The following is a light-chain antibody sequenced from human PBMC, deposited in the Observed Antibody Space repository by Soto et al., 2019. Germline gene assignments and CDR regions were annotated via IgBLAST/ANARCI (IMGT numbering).Light chain of an antibody. CDR3: QQSYGTPIT. Sequence: DIQMTQSPSSLSASVGDRVTITCRASQSISRYLNWYQQKPGKAPNLLIYVASSLQSEVPSRFSGSRSGTDFTLTITSLQPEDFATYYCQQSYGTPITFSQGTRLVIK. V-gene: IGKV1-39*01. CDR1: QSISRY. CDR2: VAS. J-gene: IGKJ5*01.